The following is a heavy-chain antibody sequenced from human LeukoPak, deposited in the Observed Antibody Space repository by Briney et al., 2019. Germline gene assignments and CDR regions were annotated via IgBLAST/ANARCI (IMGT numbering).Heavy chain of an antibody. CDR1: GLTFSSSS. CDR3: ARGLISSGYSPYFDY. V-gene: IGHV3-21*01. CDR2: ISSSSNYM. Sequence: GGSLRLSCAASGLTFSSSSMNWVRQAPGKGLEWVSSISSSSNYMYYTGSVKGRFTIFRDNAENSLYLQMNSLRIEDTAVYYCARGLISSGYSPYFDYWGQGTLITVSS. D-gene: IGHD3-22*01. J-gene: IGHJ4*02.